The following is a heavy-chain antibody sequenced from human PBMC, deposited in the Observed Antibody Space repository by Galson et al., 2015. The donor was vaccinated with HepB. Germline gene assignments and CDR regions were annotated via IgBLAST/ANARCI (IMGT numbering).Heavy chain of an antibody. V-gene: IGHV1-69*13. D-gene: IGHD2-21*01. Sequence: SVKVSCKASGGTFSSYALSWVRQAPGQGLEWMGGIIPIFGTANYAQKFQGRVTITADESTSTAYMELSSLRSEDTAVYYCARVCGLGGGDCYGSDYWGQGTLVTVSS. CDR2: IIPIFGTA. CDR1: GGTFSSYA. CDR3: ARVCGLGGGDCYGSDY. J-gene: IGHJ4*02.